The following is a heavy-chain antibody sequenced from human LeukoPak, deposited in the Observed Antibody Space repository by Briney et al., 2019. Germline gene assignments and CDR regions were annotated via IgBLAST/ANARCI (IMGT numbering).Heavy chain of an antibody. CDR1: GFTFSSYW. J-gene: IGHJ4*02. CDR2: IKQDGSEK. D-gene: IGHD1-26*01. CDR3: ARDPQWELHASHFDY. V-gene: IGHV3-7*01. Sequence: GGSLRLSCAASGFTFSSYWMSWVRQAPGKVLEWVSNIKQDGSEKYYVDSVKGRFTISRDNAKNSLYLQMNSLRAEDTAVYYCARDPQWELHASHFDYWGQGTLVTVSS.